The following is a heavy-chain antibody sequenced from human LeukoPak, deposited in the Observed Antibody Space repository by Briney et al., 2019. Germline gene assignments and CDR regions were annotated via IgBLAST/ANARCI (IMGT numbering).Heavy chain of an antibody. V-gene: IGHV1-2*06. CDR2: INPNSGGT. J-gene: IGHJ5*02. CDR3: ARGRRWFDP. Sequence: GASVKVSCKASGYTFTGYYMHWVRQAPGQGLEWMGRINPNSGGTNYAQKFQGRVTITTDESTSTAYMELSSLRSEDTAVYYCARGRRWFDPWGQGTLVTVSS. CDR1: GYTFTGYY.